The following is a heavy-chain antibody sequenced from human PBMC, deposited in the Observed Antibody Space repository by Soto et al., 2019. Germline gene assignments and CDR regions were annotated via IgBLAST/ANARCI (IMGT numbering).Heavy chain of an antibody. CDR2: IIPILGIA. Sequence: QVQLVQSGAEVKKPGSSVKVSCKASAGTFSSYTISWVRQAPGQGLEWMGRIIPILGIANYAQKFQGRVTITADKSTSTAHMELSSLRSEDTSVYYCASNYGGNSDWGQGTRVNVSS. V-gene: IGHV1-69*02. J-gene: IGHJ4*02. D-gene: IGHD4-17*01. CDR1: AGTFSSYT. CDR3: ASNYGGNSD.